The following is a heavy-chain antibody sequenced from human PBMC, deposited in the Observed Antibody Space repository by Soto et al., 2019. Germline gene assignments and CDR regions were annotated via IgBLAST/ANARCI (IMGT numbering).Heavy chain of an antibody. CDR1: GGSFSGYY. CDR3: ARDIAGYSYGPRFEY. J-gene: IGHJ4*02. CDR2: INHSGSA. D-gene: IGHD5-18*01. Sequence: SETLSLTCAVYGGSFSGYYWSWIRQPPGKGLEWIGEINHSGSANYNPSLKSRVTISVDTSKNQFSLKLSSVTAADTAVYYCARDIAGYSYGPRFEYWGQGTLVTVS. V-gene: IGHV4-34*01.